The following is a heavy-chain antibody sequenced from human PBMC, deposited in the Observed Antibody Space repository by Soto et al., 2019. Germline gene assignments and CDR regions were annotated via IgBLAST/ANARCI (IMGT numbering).Heavy chain of an antibody. D-gene: IGHD3-3*01. V-gene: IGHV5-51*01. CDR2: IYPGDSDT. CDR3: ARHPGYDFWSGYYYYGMDV. CDR1: GYSFTSYW. Sequence: GESLKISCKGSGYSFTSYWIGLVLHMPGKGLEWMGIIYPGDSDTRYSPSFQGQVTISADKSISTAYLQWSSLKASDTAMYYCARHPGYDFWSGYYYYGMDVWGQGTTVTVSS. J-gene: IGHJ6*02.